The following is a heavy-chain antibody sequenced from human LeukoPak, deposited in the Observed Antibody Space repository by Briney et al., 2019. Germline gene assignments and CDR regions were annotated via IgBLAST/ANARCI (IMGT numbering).Heavy chain of an antibody. J-gene: IGHJ4*02. CDR1: ALTFSDYS. CDR2: ISSNGSTI. V-gene: IGHV3-48*01. CDR3: ARGPKTSFDY. Sequence: GGSLRLSCAASALTFSDYSMNWVRQAPGKGLEWISYISSNGSTIYYAASVKGRFTISRDSAKNSLYLQMNGLRAEDTAIYYCARGPKTSFDYWGQGTLVTVSS.